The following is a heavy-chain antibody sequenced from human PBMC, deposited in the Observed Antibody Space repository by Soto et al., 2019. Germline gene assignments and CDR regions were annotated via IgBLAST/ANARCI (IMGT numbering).Heavy chain of an antibody. Sequence: EVQLLESGGGLVQPGGSLRLSCAASGFTFSSYAMSWVRQAPGKGLEWVSAISGSGGSTYYADSVKGRFTISRDNSKNTLYLQMNSLRAEDTAVYYCAKSGSWYSSSWYSGADYYGMDVWGQGTTVTVSS. J-gene: IGHJ6*02. CDR2: ISGSGGST. CDR3: AKSGSWYSSSWYSGADYYGMDV. CDR1: GFTFSSYA. D-gene: IGHD6-13*01. V-gene: IGHV3-23*01.